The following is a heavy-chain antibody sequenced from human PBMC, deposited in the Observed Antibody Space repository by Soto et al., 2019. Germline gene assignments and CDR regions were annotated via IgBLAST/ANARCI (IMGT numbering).Heavy chain of an antibody. D-gene: IGHD2-21*02. CDR1: GFSLSTSGVG. V-gene: IGHV2-5*02. CDR2: LYWDDDK. Sequence: QITLKESGPTLVKPTQTLTLTCTFSGFSLSTSGVGVGWIRQPPGKALEWLALLYWDDDKRYSPSLRSRLTVSKDKSKNQVVLTMTNMDPVDTATYYCIQSRCGGDCLQSYASHYYYGMDVWGQGTTVTVSS. CDR3: IQSRCGGDCLQSYASHYYYGMDV. J-gene: IGHJ6*02.